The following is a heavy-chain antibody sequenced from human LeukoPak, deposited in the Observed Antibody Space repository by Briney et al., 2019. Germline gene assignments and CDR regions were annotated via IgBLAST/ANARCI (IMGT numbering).Heavy chain of an antibody. CDR3: ARAGDHRGIGY. D-gene: IGHD3-10*01. Sequence: PSETLSLTCTVSGGSISSGSYYWSWIRQPAGKGLEWIGRIYTSGSTNYNPSLTSRVTISVDTSKNQFSQKLSSVTAADTAVYYCARAGDHRGIGYWGQGTLVTVSS. J-gene: IGHJ4*02. CDR2: IYTSGST. V-gene: IGHV4-61*02. CDR1: GGSISSGSYY.